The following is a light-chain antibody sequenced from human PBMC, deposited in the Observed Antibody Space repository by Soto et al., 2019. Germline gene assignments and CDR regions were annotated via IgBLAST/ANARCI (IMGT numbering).Light chain of an antibody. V-gene: IGLV2-18*01. CDR1: STDFVSYNR. Sequence: QSALTQPPSVSGSPGQSVTISCTGTSTDFVSYNRVSWYQQPPGTAPKLIIYEASNRPSGVPDRFSGSKSGNTASLTISGPQAADEVDYYCSLYTSENTYVFGTGTKVTVL. J-gene: IGLJ1*01. CDR3: SLYTSENTYV. CDR2: EAS.